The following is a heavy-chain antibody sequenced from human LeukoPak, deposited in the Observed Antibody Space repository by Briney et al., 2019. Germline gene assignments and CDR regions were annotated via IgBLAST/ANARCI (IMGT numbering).Heavy chain of an antibody. Sequence: GRSLRLSCAASGFTFSSYGMHWVRQAPGKGLEWVAVISYDGSNKYYADSVKGRFTISRGNSKNTLYLQMNSLRAEDTAVYYCAKAKTNWEVDYWGQGTLVTVSS. CDR1: GFTFSSYG. V-gene: IGHV3-30*18. D-gene: IGHD7-27*01. CDR3: AKAKTNWEVDY. J-gene: IGHJ4*02. CDR2: ISYDGSNK.